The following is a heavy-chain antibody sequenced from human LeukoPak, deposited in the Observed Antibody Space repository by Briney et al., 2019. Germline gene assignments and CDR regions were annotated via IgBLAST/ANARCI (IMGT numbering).Heavy chain of an antibody. CDR2: ISGSGGST. CDR3: AKDTYSPNGNWFDP. CDR1: GFTFSSYA. Sequence: GGSLRLSCAASGFTFSSYAMSWVRQATGKGLEWVSAISGSGGSTYYADSVKGRFTISRDNSKNTLYLQMNSLKAEDTAVYYCAKDTYSPNGNWFDPWGQGTLVTVSS. D-gene: IGHD1-26*01. V-gene: IGHV3-23*01. J-gene: IGHJ5*02.